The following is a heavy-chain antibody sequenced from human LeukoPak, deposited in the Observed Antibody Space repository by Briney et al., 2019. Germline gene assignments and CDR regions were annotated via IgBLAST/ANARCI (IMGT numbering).Heavy chain of an antibody. J-gene: IGHJ3*02. Sequence: SETLSLTRTVSGGSIGSYYWSWIRQPPGKGLEWIGYIYYSGSTNYNPSLKSRVTISVDTSKNQFSLKLTSVTAADTGVYYCARVGFYARAFDIWGQGTMITVSS. CDR2: IYYSGST. CDR3: ARVGFYARAFDI. CDR1: GGSIGSYY. V-gene: IGHV4-59*01. D-gene: IGHD2/OR15-2a*01.